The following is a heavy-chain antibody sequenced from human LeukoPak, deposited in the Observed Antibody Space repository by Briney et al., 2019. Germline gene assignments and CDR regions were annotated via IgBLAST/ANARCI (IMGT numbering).Heavy chain of an antibody. J-gene: IGHJ4*02. D-gene: IGHD6-19*01. CDR1: GFHFIDYA. CDR3: AKDRQWLVLGYFDY. V-gene: IGHV3-23*01. Sequence: GGSLRLSCAASGFHFIDYAMSWVRRAPGKGLEWVSAISGSGGSTYYADSVKGRFTISRDNSKNTLYLQMNSLRAEDTAVYYCAKDRQWLVLGYFDYWGQGTLVTVSS. CDR2: ISGSGGST.